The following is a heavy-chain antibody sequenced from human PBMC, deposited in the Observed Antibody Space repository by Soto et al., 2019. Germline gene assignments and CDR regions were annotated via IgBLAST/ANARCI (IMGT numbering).Heavy chain of an antibody. Sequence: ASVKVSCKXSGYTFTGYYMHWVRQAPGQGLEWMGWINPNSGGTNYAQKFQGRVTMTRDTSISTAYMELSRLRSDDTAVYYCARGAGNYYGSGYDPWGQGTLVTVSS. V-gene: IGHV1-2*02. CDR3: ARGAGNYYGSGYDP. CDR1: GYTFTGYY. J-gene: IGHJ5*02. CDR2: INPNSGGT. D-gene: IGHD3-10*01.